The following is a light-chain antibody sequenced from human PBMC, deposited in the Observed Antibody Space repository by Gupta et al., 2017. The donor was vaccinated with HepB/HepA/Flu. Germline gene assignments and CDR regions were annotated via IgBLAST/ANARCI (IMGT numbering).Light chain of an antibody. CDR1: QSVLHSSKSNNY. J-gene: IGKJ2*04. CDR3: QQDRDSRVCS. V-gene: IGKV4-1*01. CDR2: WAT. Sequence: DIVMTQSPDSLAVSLGERVTINCRASQSVLHSSKSNNYLAWCKQKPGQPPKLLIYWATTRESGVPDRFTGSGSGTDLNVTISSLQLENMAVYYCQQDRDSRVCSFGQRTKMEIK.